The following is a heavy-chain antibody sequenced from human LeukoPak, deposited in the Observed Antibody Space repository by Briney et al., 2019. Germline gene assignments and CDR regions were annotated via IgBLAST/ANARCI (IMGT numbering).Heavy chain of an antibody. Sequence: ASVKVSCKASGGTFSSYTISWVRQAPGQGLESMGRIIPILGIANYAQKFQGRVTITADKSTSTAYMELSSLRSEDTAVYYCARVPYYYDSSGYYEIGSAWGQGTLVTVSS. D-gene: IGHD3-22*01. V-gene: IGHV1-69*02. J-gene: IGHJ5*02. CDR2: IIPILGIA. CDR1: GGTFSSYT. CDR3: ARVPYYYDSSGYYEIGSA.